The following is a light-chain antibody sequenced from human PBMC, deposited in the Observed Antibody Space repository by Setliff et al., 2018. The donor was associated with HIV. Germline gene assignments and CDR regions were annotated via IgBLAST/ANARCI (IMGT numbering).Light chain of an antibody. CDR3: ASYTSTNTLDV. J-gene: IGLJ1*01. V-gene: IGLV2-14*03. CDR1: NSDVGSYNY. CDR2: DVY. Sequence: QSALTQPASVSGSPGQSITISCSGTNSDVGSYNYVSWYQQHPGKAPKLIIYDVYYRPSGISSRFSGSKSGNTASQTISGLQLEDEADYYCASYTSTNTLDVFGTGTKVTVL.